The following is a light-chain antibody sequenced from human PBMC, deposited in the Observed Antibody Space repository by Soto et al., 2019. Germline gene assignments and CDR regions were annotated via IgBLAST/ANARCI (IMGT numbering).Light chain of an antibody. CDR2: KDS. J-gene: IGLJ3*02. CDR3: YSAAENNRV. Sequence: SYELTQPSSVSVSPGQTARITCSGDVLAKKYVRWFQQKPGQAPVLVIYKDSERPSGIPERFSGSSSGTTVTLTISGAQVEDEADYYCYSAAENNRVFGGGTKLTVL. V-gene: IGLV3-27*01. CDR1: VLAKKY.